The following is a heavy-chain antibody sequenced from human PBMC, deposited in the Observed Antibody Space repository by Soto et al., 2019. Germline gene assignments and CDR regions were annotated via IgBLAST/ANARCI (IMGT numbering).Heavy chain of an antibody. CDR1: GDSVSSNSAA. V-gene: IGHV6-1*01. CDR2: TYYRSKWYN. CDR3: AREVAVAGKNYYYYGMDV. Sequence: SQTLSLTCAISGDSVSSNSAAWNWIRQSPSRGLEWLGRTYYRSKWYNDYAVSVKSRITINPDTSKNQFSLQLNSVTPEDTAVYYCAREVAVAGKNYYYYGMDVWGQGTTVTVSS. D-gene: IGHD6-19*01. J-gene: IGHJ6*02.